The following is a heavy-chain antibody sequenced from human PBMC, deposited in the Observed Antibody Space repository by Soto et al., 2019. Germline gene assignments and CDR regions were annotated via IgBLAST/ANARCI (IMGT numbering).Heavy chain of an antibody. V-gene: IGHV3-23*01. CDR1: GFTFSSYA. J-gene: IGHJ4*02. D-gene: IGHD1-26*01. CDR2: IGGSSAST. Sequence: PGGSLRLTCAVSGFTFSSYAISWVRQAPGKGLEEGSGIGGSSASTYYADSLKGRFTISRDNSKNTLYLQMNSLRAEDTAVYHCAKEPVHGGSYDYWGQGTLVTVSS. CDR3: AKEPVHGGSYDY.